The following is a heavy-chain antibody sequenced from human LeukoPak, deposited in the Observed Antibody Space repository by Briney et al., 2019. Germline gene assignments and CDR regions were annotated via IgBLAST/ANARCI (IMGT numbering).Heavy chain of an antibody. D-gene: IGHD3-10*01. CDR1: GFTFSDYY. CDR2: ISTSGSTI. V-gene: IGHV3-11*04. J-gene: IGHJ4*02. CDR3: ARDPSVYYYGSGSFDY. Sequence: GGSLRLSCAASGFTFSDYYMSWIRQAPGKGLGWVSYISTSGSTIYYADSVKGRFTISRDNARNSLDLQMNSLRVEDTAVYYCARDPSVYYYGSGSFDYWGQGTLVTVSS.